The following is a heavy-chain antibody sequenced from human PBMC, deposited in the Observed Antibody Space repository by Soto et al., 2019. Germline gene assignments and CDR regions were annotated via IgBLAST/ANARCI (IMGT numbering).Heavy chain of an antibody. J-gene: IGHJ2*01. CDR1: GFTFSMYA. Sequence: QVQLVESGGGVVQPGRSLRLSCAASGFTFSMYAMHWVRQAPGKGLEWVAVISYDGSNKYYADSVKGRFTISRDNSKNTRYLQMNSLRAEDTAVYYCARPLWRDDYNWGYFDLWGRGTLVTVSS. D-gene: IGHD4-4*01. CDR2: ISYDGSNK. V-gene: IGHV3-30-3*01. CDR3: ARPLWRDDYNWGYFDL.